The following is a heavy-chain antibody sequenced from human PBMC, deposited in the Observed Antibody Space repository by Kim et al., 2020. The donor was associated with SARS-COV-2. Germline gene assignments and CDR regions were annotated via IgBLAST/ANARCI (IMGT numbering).Heavy chain of an antibody. CDR1: GGTFSSYA. CDR3: ARVGGTYYYDSSGYYFSRGFDY. V-gene: IGHV1-69*04. CDR2: IIPILGIA. J-gene: IGHJ4*02. D-gene: IGHD3-22*01. Sequence: SVKVSCKASGGTFSSYAISWVRQAPGQGLEWMGRIIPILGIANYAQKFQGRVTITADKSTSTAYMELSSLRSEDTAVYYCARVGGTYYYDSSGYYFSRGFDYWGQGTLVTVSS.